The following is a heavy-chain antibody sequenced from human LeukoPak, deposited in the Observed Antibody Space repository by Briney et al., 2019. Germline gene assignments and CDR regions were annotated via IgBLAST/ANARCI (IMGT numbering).Heavy chain of an antibody. CDR2: IYYSGST. J-gene: IGHJ6*02. CDR3: ARDYDFNGMDV. D-gene: IGHD3-3*01. Sequence: PSETLSLTCTVSGGSISNYYWSWIRQPPGKGLEWIGYIYYSGSTNYNPSLKSRVTISVDTSKNQFSLKLSSVTAADTAVYYCARDYDFNGMDVWAQGTTVTVSS. V-gene: IGHV4-59*01. CDR1: GGSISNYY.